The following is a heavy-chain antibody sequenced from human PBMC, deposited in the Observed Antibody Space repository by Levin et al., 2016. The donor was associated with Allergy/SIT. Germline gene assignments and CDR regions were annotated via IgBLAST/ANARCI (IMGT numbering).Heavy chain of an antibody. V-gene: IGHV3-23*01. Sequence: WIRQPPGKGLEWVSAISGSGGSTYYADSVKGRFTISRDNSKNTLYLQMNSLRAEDTAVYYCANTLYYYDSSGYSEDALFDYWGQGTLVTVSS. D-gene: IGHD3-22*01. CDR2: ISGSGGST. J-gene: IGHJ4*02. CDR3: ANTLYYYDSSGYSEDALFDY.